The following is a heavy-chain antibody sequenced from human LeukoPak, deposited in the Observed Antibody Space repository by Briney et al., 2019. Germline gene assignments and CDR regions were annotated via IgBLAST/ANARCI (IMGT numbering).Heavy chain of an antibody. J-gene: IGHJ5*02. CDR2: INAGNGNT. CDR1: GYTFTIYA. V-gene: IGHV1-3*01. Sequence: ASVTVSCKASGYTFTIYAMHWVRQAPGQRLEWMGWINAGNGNTKYSQKFQGRVTITRDTSASTAYMELSSLRSEDTAVYYCARDLTTVSWFDPWGQGTLVTVSS. D-gene: IGHD4-11*01. CDR3: ARDLTTVSWFDP.